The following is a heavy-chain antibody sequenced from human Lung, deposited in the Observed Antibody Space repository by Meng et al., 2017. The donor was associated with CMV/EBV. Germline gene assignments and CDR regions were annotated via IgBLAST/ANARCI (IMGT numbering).Heavy chain of an antibody. CDR2: IIPILGRA. Sequence: SXXVSXKASGGTFSSYTISWVRQAPGQGLEWMGRIIPILGRANYAQKFQGRVTLTADKSTSTAYMELSSLRSEDTAVYYWARAYYYGSGRMDVWGQGTMVTVSS. CDR3: ARAYYYGSGRMDV. D-gene: IGHD3-10*01. CDR1: GGTFSSYT. J-gene: IGHJ6*02. V-gene: IGHV1-69*02.